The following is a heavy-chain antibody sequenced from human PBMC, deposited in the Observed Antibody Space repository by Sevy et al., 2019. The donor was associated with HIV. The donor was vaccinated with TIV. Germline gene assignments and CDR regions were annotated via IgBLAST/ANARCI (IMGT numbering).Heavy chain of an antibody. CDR3: ARGITIFGPSGAFHH. CDR2: IKQDGSEK. Sequence: GGSLRLSCAASGFTFSSYWMSWVRQAPGKGLEWVANIKQDGSEKYYVDSVKGRFTISRDNAKNSLYLQMNSLRAEDTAVYYCARGITIFGPSGAFHHWGQGTLVTVSS. D-gene: IGHD3-3*01. V-gene: IGHV3-7*03. J-gene: IGHJ1*01. CDR1: GFTFSSYW.